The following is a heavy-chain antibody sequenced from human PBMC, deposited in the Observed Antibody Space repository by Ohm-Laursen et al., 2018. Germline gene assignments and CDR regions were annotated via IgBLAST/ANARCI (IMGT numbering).Heavy chain of an antibody. CDR1: GFTFSSYA. Sequence: SLRLSCAATGFTFSSYAMSWVRQAPGKGLEWISVISDSGGSTNYADSVKGRFTISRDNSKNALYLQMSSLRAEDTAVYYCAEDSRAVVSHHYFDYWGQGTQVTVSS. CDR2: ISDSGGST. V-gene: IGHV3-23*01. J-gene: IGHJ4*02. D-gene: IGHD3-22*01. CDR3: AEDSRAVVSHHYFDY.